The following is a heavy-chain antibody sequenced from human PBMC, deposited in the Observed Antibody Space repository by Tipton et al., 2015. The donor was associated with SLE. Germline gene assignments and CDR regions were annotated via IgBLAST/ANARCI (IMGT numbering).Heavy chain of an antibody. J-gene: IGHJ5*01. V-gene: IGHV3-9*01. Sequence: SLRLSCAASGFTFRDYAMHWVRQAPGKGLEWVSNIIWNGDSVGYADSVKGRFTISRDNAKNSLYLQMNSLRADDTALYYCVRVQGVIGSWFDSWGQGTLVTVSS. CDR1: GFTFRDYA. CDR2: IIWNGDSV. D-gene: IGHD3-10*01. CDR3: VRVQGVIGSWFDS.